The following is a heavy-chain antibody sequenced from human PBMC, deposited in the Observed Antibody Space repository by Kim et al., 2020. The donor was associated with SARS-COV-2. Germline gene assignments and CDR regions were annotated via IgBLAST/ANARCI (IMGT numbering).Heavy chain of an antibody. V-gene: IGHV4-59*01. CDR1: GGLMMNYY. J-gene: IGHJ5*02. D-gene: IGHD3-3*01. CDR2: VHSRGGT. CDR3: ARGGAVDDLGWFDP. Sequence: SETLSLTCTVSGGLMMNYYWMWIRQPPGKGLEFIGYVHSRGGTNSNSALKSRVTMSVDTPKKQFSLRLTSVTAADTAVYYCARGGAVDDLGWFDPWGQGILVTVAS.